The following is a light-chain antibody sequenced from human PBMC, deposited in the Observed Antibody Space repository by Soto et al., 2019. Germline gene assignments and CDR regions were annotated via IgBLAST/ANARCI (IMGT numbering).Light chain of an antibody. Sequence: PGERATLSCRASQSVSSNYLAWYQQKPGQTPKVLIYRASTRATGIPDRFSGSGSGTDFTLTISRLEPEDFAVYHCQQYGSSPWTFGQGTKVDIK. CDR3: QQYGSSPWT. V-gene: IGKV3-20*01. CDR1: QSVSSNY. J-gene: IGKJ1*01. CDR2: RAS.